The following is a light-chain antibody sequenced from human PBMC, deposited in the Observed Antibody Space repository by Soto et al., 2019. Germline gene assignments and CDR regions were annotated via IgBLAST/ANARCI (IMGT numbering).Light chain of an antibody. CDR2: KAS. CDR1: QSISAW. V-gene: IGKV1-5*03. Sequence: DIQLTQSPSTLSASVGDRVTITCRASQSISAWLAWYQQKPGKAPNLLIYKASQLQDGVPSRFSSSGSGTEFTLTISSLQPDDFATYYCQQYNNNSPFSFGPGTKVDLK. J-gene: IGKJ3*01. CDR3: QQYNNNSPFS.